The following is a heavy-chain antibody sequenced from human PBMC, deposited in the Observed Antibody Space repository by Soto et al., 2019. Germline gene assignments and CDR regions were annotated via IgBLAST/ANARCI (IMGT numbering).Heavy chain of an antibody. J-gene: IGHJ4*02. Sequence: SETLSLTCTVSGGSISSGDYYWSWIRQPPGKGLEWIGYIYYSGSTYYNPSLKSRVTISVDTSKNQFSLKLSSVTAADTAVYYCARGNLFRSLDYYYDSSGYYDPYFDYWGQGTLVTVS. V-gene: IGHV4-30-4*01. D-gene: IGHD3-22*01. CDR2: IYYSGST. CDR3: ARGNLFRSLDYYYDSSGYYDPYFDY. CDR1: GGSISSGDYY.